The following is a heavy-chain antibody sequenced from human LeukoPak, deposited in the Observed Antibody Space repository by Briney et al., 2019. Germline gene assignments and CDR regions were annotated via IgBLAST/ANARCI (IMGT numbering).Heavy chain of an antibody. J-gene: IGHJ4*02. Sequence: GGSLRLSCAASGFTFSTHAMHWVRQAPGKGLAWAAVVADDGKNKFYADSVKGRFTISRDNSKNTLYLQMNSLRAEDTAMYYCARDQTTTYFDYWGQGTLVTVSS. V-gene: IGHV3-30*01. D-gene: IGHD1-26*01. CDR3: ARDQTTTYFDY. CDR2: VADDGKNK. CDR1: GFTFSTHA.